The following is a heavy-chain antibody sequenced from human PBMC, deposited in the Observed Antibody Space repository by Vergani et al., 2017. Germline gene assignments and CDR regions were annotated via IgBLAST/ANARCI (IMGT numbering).Heavy chain of an antibody. CDR1: GFRVTTYY. D-gene: IGHD2/OR15-2a*01. V-gene: IGHV3-66*02. CDR2: IKSDGRT. Sequence: VELLESGGGLAQPGGSLRVSCSASGFRVTTYYMSWVRQAPGKGLEWVSVIKSDGRTSYAESVRGRFTISRDTSRNAVYLQMNILRVEDTVVYYCTRSECSRTTCYGHYFDLWGHGILVTVSS. CDR3: TRSECSRTTCYGHYFDL. J-gene: IGHJ4*01.